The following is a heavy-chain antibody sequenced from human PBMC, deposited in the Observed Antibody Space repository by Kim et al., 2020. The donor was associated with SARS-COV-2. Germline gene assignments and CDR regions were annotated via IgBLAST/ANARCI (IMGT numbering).Heavy chain of an antibody. CDR1: GFTFSSYW. CDR2: IKQDGSEK. J-gene: IGHJ4*02. Sequence: GGSLRLSCAASGFTFSSYWMSWVRQAPGKGLEWVANIKQDGSEKYYVDSVKGRCTISRDNAKNSLYLQMNNLRAEDTAVYYCSRDYVGYFDYWGQGTLVTVSS. V-gene: IGHV3-7*01. CDR3: SRDYVGYFDY. D-gene: IGHD3-16*01.